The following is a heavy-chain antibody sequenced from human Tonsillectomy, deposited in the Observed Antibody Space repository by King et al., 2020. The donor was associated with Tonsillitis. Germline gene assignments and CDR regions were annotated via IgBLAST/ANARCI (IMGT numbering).Heavy chain of an antibody. CDR2: IYHSGST. CDR1: GYSVSSGYY. V-gene: IGHV4-38-2*01. Sequence: VQLRESGPGLVKPSETLSLTCGVSGYSVSSGYYWGWIRQPPGKGLEWIGSIYHSGSTYYNPSLKSRITISVDTSKNQFSLKLSSVTAADTAVYYCAQSGLYSGYDLGKYYFDYWGQGTLVTVSS. CDR3: AQSGLYSGYDLGKYYFDY. J-gene: IGHJ4*02. D-gene: IGHD5-12*01.